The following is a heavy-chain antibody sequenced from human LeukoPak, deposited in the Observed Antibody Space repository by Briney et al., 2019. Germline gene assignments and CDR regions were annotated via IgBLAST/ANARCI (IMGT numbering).Heavy chain of an antibody. V-gene: IGHV4-34*01. Sequence: KTSETLSLTCAVYGGSFSGYYWSWIRQPPGKGLEWIGEINHSGSTNYNPSLKSRVTISVDTSKNQFSLKLSSVTAADTAVYYCARVGGATQYYYCYYMDVWGKGTTVTVSS. J-gene: IGHJ6*03. D-gene: IGHD1-26*01. CDR3: ARVGGATQYYYCYYMDV. CDR1: GGSFSGYY. CDR2: INHSGST.